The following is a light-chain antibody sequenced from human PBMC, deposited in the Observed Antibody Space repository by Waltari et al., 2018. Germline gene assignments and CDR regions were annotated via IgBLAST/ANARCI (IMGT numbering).Light chain of an antibody. V-gene: IGKV3-15*01. Sequence: EIVMTQPPATLPVSPGERATLSCRASQSVSRSLAWYQQKPGQAPRLLIYSASTRATGIPARFSGSGSGTEFTLTIGSLQSEDFAVYYCQQYNNWPPWTFGQGTKVEIK. CDR2: SAS. J-gene: IGKJ1*01. CDR1: QSVSRS. CDR3: QQYNNWPPWT.